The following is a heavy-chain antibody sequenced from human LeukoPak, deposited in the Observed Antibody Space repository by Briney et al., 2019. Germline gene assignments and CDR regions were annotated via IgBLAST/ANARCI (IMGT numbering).Heavy chain of an antibody. CDR2: IFYSGST. D-gene: IGHD6-19*01. Sequence: GSLRLSCAASGFTFSSYAMSWIRQPPGKGLEWIGTIFYSGSTYYNPSLKSRVAISVDTSKNHFSLKLSSVTAADTAVYYCARLAGPRNFINYWGQGTLVTVSS. CDR1: GFTFSSYA. V-gene: IGHV4-39*02. CDR3: ARLAGPRNFINY. J-gene: IGHJ4*02.